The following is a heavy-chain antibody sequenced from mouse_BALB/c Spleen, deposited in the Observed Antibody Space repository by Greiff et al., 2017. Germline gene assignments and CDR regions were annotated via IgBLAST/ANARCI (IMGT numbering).Heavy chain of an antibody. D-gene: IGHD1-1*01. J-gene: IGHJ2*01. CDR3: AREGDDYGSVDY. V-gene: IGHV5-17*02. CDR2: ISSGSSTI. CDR1: GFTFSSFG. Sequence: EVKLVESGGGLVQPGGSRKLSCAASGFTFSSFGMHWVRQAPEKGLEWVAYISSGSSTIYYADTVKGRFTISRDNPKNTLFLQMTSLRSEDTAMYYCAREGDDYGSVDYWGQGTTLTVSS.